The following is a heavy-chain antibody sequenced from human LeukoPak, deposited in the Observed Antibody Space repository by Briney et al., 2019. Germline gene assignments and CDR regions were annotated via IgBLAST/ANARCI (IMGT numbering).Heavy chain of an antibody. CDR2: IYYSGNT. CDR1: GGSISGYY. Sequence: SETLSLTCTVSGGSISGYYWSWIRQPPGKGLEWIGYIYYSGNTNYNPSLKSRVTISVDTSKNQFSLKLSSVTAADTAVYYCARDFGSSWYDHYYMDVWGKGTTVTVSS. CDR3: ARDFGSSWYDHYYMDV. J-gene: IGHJ6*03. D-gene: IGHD6-13*01. V-gene: IGHV4-59*12.